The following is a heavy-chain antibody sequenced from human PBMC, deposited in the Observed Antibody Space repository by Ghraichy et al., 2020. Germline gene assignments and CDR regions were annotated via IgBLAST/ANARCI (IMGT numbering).Heavy chain of an antibody. Sequence: GGSLRLSCVGSGFTFSTAVIHWVRQAPGKGLEWLAAISVEGQHVHYAGSVEGRFAISRDNSRNSVFLQMNSLGVEDTAVFYCAREGFGSGHCGGFDIWGQGTRVAVSS. V-gene: IGHV3-30*09. D-gene: IGHD2-15*01. CDR2: ISVEGQHV. CDR3: AREGFGSGHCGGFDI. CDR1: GFTFSTAV. J-gene: IGHJ3*02.